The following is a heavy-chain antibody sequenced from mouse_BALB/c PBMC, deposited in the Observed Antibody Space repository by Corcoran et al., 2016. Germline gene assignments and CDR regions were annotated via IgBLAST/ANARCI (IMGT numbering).Heavy chain of an antibody. CDR1: AFAFSRSW. CDR2: INPDSSSI. Sequence: EVKLLQSGGDLVQPGGSLKLSYAASAFAFSRSWMSWVRQAPGKGLEWIGEINPDSSSIKYTPSLKDKFIISRDNAKNTQFLQMSKVRSEDTALKYCSRPAWDVDYAMDYWGQGTSVTVSS. J-gene: IGHJ4*01. D-gene: IGHD4-1*01. CDR3: SRPAWDVDYAMDY. V-gene: IGHV4-1*02.